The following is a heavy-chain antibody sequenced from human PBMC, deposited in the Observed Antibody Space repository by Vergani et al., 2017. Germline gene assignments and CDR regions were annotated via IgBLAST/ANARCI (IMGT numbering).Heavy chain of an antibody. CDR2: IYPGDSDT. D-gene: IGHD3-22*01. V-gene: IGHV5-51*01. J-gene: IGHJ3*02. Sequence: EVQLVQSGAEVKKPGESLKISCKASGYTFSSYWIGWVRQMPGKGLEWMGIIYPGDSDTRYSPSFQGQVTISADKSISTAYLQWSSLKASDTAMDYCARPPIVGPDAFDIWGQGTMVTVAS. CDR3: ARPPIVGPDAFDI. CDR1: GYTFSSYW.